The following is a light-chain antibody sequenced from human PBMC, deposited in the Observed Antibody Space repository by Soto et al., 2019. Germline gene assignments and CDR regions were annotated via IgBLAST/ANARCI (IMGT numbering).Light chain of an antibody. Sequence: DIQMTQSPSTLSASVGDRVTITRRASQTISNWLAWYQQKPGKAPKLLIYDASILESGVPSRFSGSGSGTEFTLTISSLQPDDFAAYYCQQYDNLLLTFGGGTKVDIK. V-gene: IGKV1-5*01. CDR2: DAS. CDR1: QTISNW. CDR3: QQYDNLLLT. J-gene: IGKJ4*01.